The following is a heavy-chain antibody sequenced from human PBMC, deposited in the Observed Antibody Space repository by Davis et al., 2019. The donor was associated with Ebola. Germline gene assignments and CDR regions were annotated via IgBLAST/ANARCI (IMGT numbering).Heavy chain of an antibody. V-gene: IGHV3-30-3*01. CDR2: ISYDGSNK. Sequence: LSLTCAVSGGSISSSNWWRWVRQAPGKGLEWVALISYDGSNKYYADSVQGRFTISRDNSKNTMYLQMNSLRTEDTALYYCARGVSNNWYSPVHYWGQGTLVTVSS. CDR1: GGSISSSN. CDR3: ARGVSNNWYSPVHY. J-gene: IGHJ4*02. D-gene: IGHD6-13*01.